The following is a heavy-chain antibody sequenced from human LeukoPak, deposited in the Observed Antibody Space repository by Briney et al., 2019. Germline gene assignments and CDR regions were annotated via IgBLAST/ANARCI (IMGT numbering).Heavy chain of an antibody. CDR3: AREDGTAMDNAFDI. Sequence: SETLSLTCTVSGGSIISTDDYWGWIRQPPGKGPEWIGSIYYTGSTYHNPSLKSRVTISEDPSKNQFSLKLRSVTAADTAVYYCAREDGTAMDNAFDIWSQGTMVTVSS. CDR1: GGSIISTDDY. CDR2: IYYTGST. J-gene: IGHJ3*02. D-gene: IGHD5-18*01. V-gene: IGHV4-39*07.